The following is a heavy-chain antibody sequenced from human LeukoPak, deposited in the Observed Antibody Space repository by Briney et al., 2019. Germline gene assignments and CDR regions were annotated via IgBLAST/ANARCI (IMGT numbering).Heavy chain of an antibody. CDR2: IYPGDSDT. D-gene: IGHD1-1*01. CDR1: GYSFNTHW. V-gene: IGHV5-51*01. CDR3: ARHEKSCVESNFDY. Sequence: GESLKISCEASGYSFNTHWIGWVRQMPGKGLEWMGIIYPGDSDTRYSPSFQGQVTISADRSIRTAYLQWTSLKASDTAVYFCARHEKSCVESNFDYWGQGTLVTVSS. J-gene: IGHJ4*02.